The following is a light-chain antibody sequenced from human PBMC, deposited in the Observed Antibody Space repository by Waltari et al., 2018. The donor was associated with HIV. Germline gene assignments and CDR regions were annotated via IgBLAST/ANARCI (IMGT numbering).Light chain of an antibody. Sequence: QSVLTQPPSASGTPGQRVTISCSGSSSNIGSYTVNWYQQLPGTAPLRLIYSNTQRSAGVPDRFFGSKSGTSASLAISGLQSEDEAHYYCASWDVSPNGHHVFGTGTKVTVL. CDR1: SSNIGSYT. CDR2: SNT. J-gene: IGLJ1*01. CDR3: ASWDVSPNGHHV. V-gene: IGLV1-44*01.